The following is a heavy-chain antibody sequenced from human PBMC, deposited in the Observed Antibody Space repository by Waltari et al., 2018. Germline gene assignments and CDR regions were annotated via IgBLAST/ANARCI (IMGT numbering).Heavy chain of an antibody. CDR3: ASDDHGDYEYYGMDV. D-gene: IGHD4-17*01. J-gene: IGHJ6*02. V-gene: IGHV3-33*01. CDR2: FWYDGSNK. Sequence: QVQLVESGGGVVQPGRSLRLSCAASGFGLKNYGIHWVRQAPGKGLESVAVFWYDGSNKFYAESVKGRFTISRDNSENTVYLQMKSLRVEDTAVYYCASDDHGDYEYYGMDVWGPGTTVTVSS. CDR1: GFGLKNYG.